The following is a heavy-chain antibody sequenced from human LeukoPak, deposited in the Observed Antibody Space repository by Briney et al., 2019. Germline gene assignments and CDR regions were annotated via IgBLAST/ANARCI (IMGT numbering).Heavy chain of an antibody. CDR1: GFTFSSYW. J-gene: IGHJ2*01. CDR2: INSDGSST. Sequence: PGGSLRLSCAASGFTFSSYWMHWVRQAPGKGLVWVSRINSDGSSTSYVDSVKGRFTISRDNSKNTMYLQMDSLRAEDTAVYYCARVVSYYGSSYRLLDLWGRGTLVTVSS. CDR3: ARVVSYYGSSYRLLDL. V-gene: IGHV3-74*01. D-gene: IGHD3-10*01.